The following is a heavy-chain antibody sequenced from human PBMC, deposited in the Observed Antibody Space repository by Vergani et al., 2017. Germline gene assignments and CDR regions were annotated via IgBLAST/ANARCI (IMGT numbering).Heavy chain of an antibody. CDR3: AKDGPSLTGDANTFDY. V-gene: IGHV3-33*06. Sequence: QVQLVESGGGVVQPGRSLRLSCTPSSFKLGDYGMHWVRQAPGRGLEWVSMTWYEGNNNYYADSVKGRFTISKDISKNTLYLQMNSLRAEDTAVYYCAKDGPSLTGDANTFDYWGQGTLVTVSS. J-gene: IGHJ4*02. CDR1: SFKLGDYG. CDR2: TWYEGNNN. D-gene: IGHD7-27*01.